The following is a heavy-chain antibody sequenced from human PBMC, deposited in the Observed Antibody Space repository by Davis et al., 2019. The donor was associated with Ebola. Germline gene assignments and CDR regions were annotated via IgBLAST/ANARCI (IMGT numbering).Heavy chain of an antibody. CDR2: IYHSGST. J-gene: IGHJ6*04. CDR1: GYSISSGYY. V-gene: IGHV4-38-2*02. Sequence: SETLSLTCTVSGYSISSGYYWGWIRQPPGKGLEWIGSIYHSGSTYYNPPLKSRVTIDVDTSNNQLSLRLTSVTAADTAVYYCASQHYYSYDMDVWGKGTTVTVSS. CDR3: ASQHYYSYDMDV.